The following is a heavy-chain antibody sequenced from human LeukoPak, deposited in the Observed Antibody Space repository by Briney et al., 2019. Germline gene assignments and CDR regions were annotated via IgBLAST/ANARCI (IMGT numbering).Heavy chain of an antibody. J-gene: IGHJ6*02. CDR2: IYYSGST. Sequence: SETLSLTCTVSGGSISSSKYYWGWIRQPPGKGLEWIGSIYYSGSTYYNPSLKSRVTISVDTSKNQFSLKLSSVTAADTAVYYCARVAAAADTVSGMDVWGQGTTVTVSS. D-gene: IGHD6-13*01. V-gene: IGHV4-39*07. CDR1: GGSISSSKYY. CDR3: ARVAAAADTVSGMDV.